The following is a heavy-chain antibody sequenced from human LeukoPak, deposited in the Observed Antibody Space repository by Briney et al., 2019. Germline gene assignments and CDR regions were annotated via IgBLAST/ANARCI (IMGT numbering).Heavy chain of an antibody. CDR3: AKLRGKLRYFDWPYYFDY. Sequence: GGSLRLSCAASGFTFSSYAMSWVRQAPGKGLEWVSAISGSGGSTYYADSVKGRFTISRDNSKNTLYLQMNSLRAGDTAVYYCAKLRGKLRYFDWPYYFDYWGQGTLVTVSS. CDR2: ISGSGGST. CDR1: GFTFSSYA. V-gene: IGHV3-23*01. D-gene: IGHD3-9*01. J-gene: IGHJ4*02.